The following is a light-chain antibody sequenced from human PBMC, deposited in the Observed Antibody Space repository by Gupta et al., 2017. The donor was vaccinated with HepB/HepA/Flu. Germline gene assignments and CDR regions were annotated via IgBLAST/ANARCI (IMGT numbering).Light chain of an antibody. V-gene: IGKV1-16*02. CDR2: EAS. CDR3: QQYYEFPFT. J-gene: IGKJ3*01. Sequence: EIQMTQSPSSLSASMGDRVTITCRASQDIRNFLAWFQLKPGKAPKSLIYEASSLQSGVPSKFSGRGSGTDFTLTIDNRQPDDFATYYCQQYYEFPFTFGPGTKVDL. CDR1: QDIRNF.